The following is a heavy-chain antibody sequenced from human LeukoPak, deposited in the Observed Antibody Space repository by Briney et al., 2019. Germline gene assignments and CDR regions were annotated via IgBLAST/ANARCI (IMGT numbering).Heavy chain of an antibody. V-gene: IGHV1-18*01. D-gene: IGHD4-11*01. CDR3: ARAETTLLLNY. CDR2: ISAHNGNT. CDR1: GYSFTNYG. J-gene: IGHJ4*02. Sequence: GASVKVSCKASGYSFTNYGIIWVRQAPGQGLQWMGWISAHNGNTNYAQKLQGRVTLTTDTSTSTVYMELTSLTSDDTAVYYCARAETTLLLNYWGQGTLVTVSS.